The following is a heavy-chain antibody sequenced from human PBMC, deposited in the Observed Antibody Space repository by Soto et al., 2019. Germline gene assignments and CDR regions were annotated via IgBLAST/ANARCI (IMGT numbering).Heavy chain of an antibody. CDR3: ARPGREGINWFDP. CDR2: INHSGST. V-gene: IGHV4-34*01. D-gene: IGHD2-15*01. Sequence: SETLSLTCAVYGGSFSGYYWSWIRQPPGKGLEWIGEINHSGSTNYNPSLKSRVTISVDTSKNQFSLKLSSVTAADTAVYYCARPGREGINWFDPWGQGTLVTVSS. CDR1: GGSFSGYY. J-gene: IGHJ5*02.